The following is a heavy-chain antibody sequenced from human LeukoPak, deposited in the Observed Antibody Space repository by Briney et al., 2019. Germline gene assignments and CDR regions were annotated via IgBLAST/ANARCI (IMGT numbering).Heavy chain of an antibody. Sequence: GGSLRLSCVVSGFTFSSYAMRWVRQAPGKGLEWVSDISGGGGSRYYADSVKGRFTISRDNSKNTLYLQINSLRAEDTAVYYCAKRGDVWGQGTTVTVSS. CDR3: AKRGDV. CDR2: ISGGGGSR. D-gene: IGHD3-10*01. CDR1: GFTFSSYA. V-gene: IGHV3-23*01. J-gene: IGHJ6*02.